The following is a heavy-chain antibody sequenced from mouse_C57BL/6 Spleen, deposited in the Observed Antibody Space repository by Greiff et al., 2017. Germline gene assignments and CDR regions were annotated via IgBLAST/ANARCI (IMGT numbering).Heavy chain of an antibody. CDR1: GYTFTSYW. Sequence: QVQLQQPGAELVRPGSSVKLSCKASGYTFTSYWMHWVKQRPIQGLEWIGNIDPSDSETHYNQKFKDKATLTVDKSSSTAYMQLSSLTSEDSAVYYCAREDVTTVVAGNYAMDYWGQGTSVTVSS. D-gene: IGHD1-1*01. J-gene: IGHJ4*01. CDR2: IDPSDSET. CDR3: AREDVTTVVAGNYAMDY. V-gene: IGHV1-52*01.